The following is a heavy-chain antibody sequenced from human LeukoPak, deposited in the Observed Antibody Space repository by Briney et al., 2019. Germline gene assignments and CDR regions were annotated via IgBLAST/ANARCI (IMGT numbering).Heavy chain of an antibody. Sequence: PSETLSLTFTVSGDSISTYYWSWIRQPPGKGLEWIGYIHYSGSTNYNPSLRSRVTISVDTSKNQFSLKLSSATAADTAVYFCARRAITSVMFDYWGQGTLLTVSS. J-gene: IGHJ4*02. CDR2: IHYSGST. CDR1: GDSISTYY. CDR3: ARRAITSVMFDY. D-gene: IGHD3-16*01. V-gene: IGHV4-59*08.